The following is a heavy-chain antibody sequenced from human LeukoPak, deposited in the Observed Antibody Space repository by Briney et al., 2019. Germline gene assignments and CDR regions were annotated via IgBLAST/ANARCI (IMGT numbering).Heavy chain of an antibody. CDR1: GFSFSSYW. CDR3: AKDQYGSGSYYKGPFDY. J-gene: IGHJ4*02. Sequence: GGSLRLSCAASGFSFSSYWMSWVRQAPGKGLEWVAVISYDGSNKYYADSVKGRFTISRDNSKNTLYLQMNSLRAEDTAVYYCAKDQYGSGSYYKGPFDYWGQGTLVTVSS. D-gene: IGHD3-10*01. CDR2: ISYDGSNK. V-gene: IGHV3-30*18.